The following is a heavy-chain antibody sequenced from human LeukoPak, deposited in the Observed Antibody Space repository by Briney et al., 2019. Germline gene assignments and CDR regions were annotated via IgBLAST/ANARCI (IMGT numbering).Heavy chain of an antibody. Sequence: SETLSLTCTVSGGSIRSTSYYWSWIRQPPGKGLEWIGYIYYSGSTNYNPSLKSRVTISVDTSKNQFSLKLSSVTAADTAVYYCARDRSAYCGGDCYPYYFDYWGQGTLVTVSS. D-gene: IGHD2-21*02. CDR1: GGSIRSTSYY. V-gene: IGHV4-61*01. CDR3: ARDRSAYCGGDCYPYYFDY. J-gene: IGHJ4*02. CDR2: IYYSGST.